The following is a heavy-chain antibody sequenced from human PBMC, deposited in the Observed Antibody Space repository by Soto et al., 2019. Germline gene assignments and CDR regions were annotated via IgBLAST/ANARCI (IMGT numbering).Heavy chain of an antibody. V-gene: IGHV1-2*04. D-gene: IGHD2-15*01. CDR2: INPNSGGT. CDR3: ARVEDPLWGMDV. Sequence: ASVKVSCKASGYTFTGYYMHRVRQAAGQGHEWMRWINPNSGGTNYAQKIKNWVTITRDTSIRKAYKELSRLRSDDTAVYYCARVEDPLWGMDVWG. CDR1: GYTFTGYY. J-gene: IGHJ6*02.